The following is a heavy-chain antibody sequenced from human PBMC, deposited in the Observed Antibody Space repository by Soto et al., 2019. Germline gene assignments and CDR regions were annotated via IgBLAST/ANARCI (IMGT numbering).Heavy chain of an antibody. CDR1: GFTFSSYS. Sequence: PGGSLRLSCAASGFTFSSYSMNWVRQAPGKGLEWVSSISSSSSYIYYADSVKGRFTISRDNAKNSLYLQMNSLRAEDTAVYYCARAPLDCSGGSCYLFDDRGQGSLVTVSS. D-gene: IGHD2-15*01. J-gene: IGHJ4*02. V-gene: IGHV3-21*01. CDR3: ARAPLDCSGGSCYLFDD. CDR2: ISSSSSYI.